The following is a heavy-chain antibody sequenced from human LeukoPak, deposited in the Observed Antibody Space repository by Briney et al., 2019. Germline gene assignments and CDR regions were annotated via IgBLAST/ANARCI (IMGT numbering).Heavy chain of an antibody. V-gene: IGHV4-59*01. Sequence: PSETLSLTCTVSGGSISSYYWSWIRQPPGKGLEWIGYIYYSGSTNYNPALKSRVTISVDTSKNQFSLKLSSVTAADTAVYYCARLQTGVPDYWGQGTLVTVSS. CDR3: ARLQTGVPDY. D-gene: IGHD7-27*01. J-gene: IGHJ4*02. CDR2: IYYSGST. CDR1: GGSISSYY.